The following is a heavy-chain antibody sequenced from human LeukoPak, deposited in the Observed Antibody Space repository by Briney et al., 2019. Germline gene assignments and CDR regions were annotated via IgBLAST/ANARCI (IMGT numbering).Heavy chain of an antibody. J-gene: IGHJ6*03. CDR2: IYYSGST. D-gene: IGHD5-18*01. Sequence: SETLSLTCTVSGGSISSYYWSWIRQPPGEGLQWIGCIYYSGSTNYNPSLKSRVTISVDTSKNQFSLKLSSVTAADTAVYYCARGREGYSYGWGYYYYYMDVWGKGTTVTVSS. V-gene: IGHV4-59*01. CDR3: ARGREGYSYGWGYYYYYMDV. CDR1: GGSISSYY.